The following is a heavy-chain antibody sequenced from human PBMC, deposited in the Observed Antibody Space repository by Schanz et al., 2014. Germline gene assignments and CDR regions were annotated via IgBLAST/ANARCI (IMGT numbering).Heavy chain of an antibody. CDR2: INTGGDST. J-gene: IGHJ4*02. D-gene: IGHD3-10*01. CDR1: GFTFSTYA. CDR3: ARIGGSVFDY. V-gene: IGHV3-23*01. Sequence: EVKLLESGGTLVRPGGSLRLSCAASGFTFSTYAMAWVRQAPGKGLEWVSSINTGGDSTYYADSVKGRFTISSDSSKNTLYLQMSSLRADDTAVYYCARIGGSVFDYWAQGTLVTVSS.